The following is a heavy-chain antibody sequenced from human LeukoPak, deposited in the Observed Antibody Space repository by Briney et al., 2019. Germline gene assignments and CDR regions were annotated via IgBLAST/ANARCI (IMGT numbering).Heavy chain of an antibody. V-gene: IGHV7-4-1*02. J-gene: IGHJ5*02. Sequence: ASVKVSCKASGYTFTGYYMHWVRQAPGQGLEWMGWINTNTGNPTYAQGFTGRFVFSLDTSVSTAYLQISSLKAEDTAVYYCARGGGYCSGGSCYLSANWFDPWGQGTLVTVSS. D-gene: IGHD2-15*01. CDR3: ARGGGYCSGGSCYLSANWFDP. CDR1: GYTFTGYY. CDR2: INTNTGNP.